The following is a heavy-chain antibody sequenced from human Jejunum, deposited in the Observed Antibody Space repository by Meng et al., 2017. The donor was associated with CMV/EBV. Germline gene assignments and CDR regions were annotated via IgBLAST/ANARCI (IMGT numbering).Heavy chain of an antibody. CDR3: VTEGFDY. CDR2: ISADGGST. CDR1: GFTFRSYA. Sequence: LKISCGASGFTFRSYALGWVRQAPGKGLEWVSVISADGGSTNNADSVKGRFIVSRDNSKNTVYLQMNSLRAEDTAVYYCVTEGFDYWGQGSLVTVSS. V-gene: IGHV3-23*01. J-gene: IGHJ4*02.